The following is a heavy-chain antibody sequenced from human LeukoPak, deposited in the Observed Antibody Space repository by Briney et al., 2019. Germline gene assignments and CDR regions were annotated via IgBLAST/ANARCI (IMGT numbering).Heavy chain of an antibody. D-gene: IGHD3-22*01. Sequence: PGGSLRLSCAASGFTVSSNYMSWVRQAPGKGLEWVSAISGSGGSTYYADSVKGRFTISRDNSKNTLYLQMNSLRAEDTAVYYCAKDSMIVVVITKLGGTWGFDYWGQGTLVTVSS. CDR3: AKDSMIVVVITKLGGTWGFDY. CDR1: GFTVSSNY. CDR2: ISGSGGST. V-gene: IGHV3-23*01. J-gene: IGHJ4*02.